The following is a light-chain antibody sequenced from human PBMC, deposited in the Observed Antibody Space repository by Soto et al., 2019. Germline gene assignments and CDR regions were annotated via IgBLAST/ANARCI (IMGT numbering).Light chain of an antibody. J-gene: IGKJ1*01. V-gene: IGKV3-15*01. Sequence: ETVISHSPFTLSVYPGETATLSCRASQRVSSHFAWYQQKPGQAPRLLIYAASTRATGIPGRFSGSGSETEFTLTIRSLQSEDSAVYYCHQYNNWPWTFGQGTKVDIK. CDR3: HQYNNWPWT. CDR2: AAS. CDR1: QRVSSH.